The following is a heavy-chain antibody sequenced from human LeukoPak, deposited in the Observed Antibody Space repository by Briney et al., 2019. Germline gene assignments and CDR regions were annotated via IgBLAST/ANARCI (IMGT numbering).Heavy chain of an antibody. V-gene: IGHV4-39*01. CDR2: MFNGGNS. CDR3: ARGLWGRGAFDI. J-gene: IGHJ3*02. D-gene: IGHD3/OR15-3a*01. Sequence: PSETLSLTCTVSGGSISGSTYYWGWIRRPPGKGLECIAGMFNGGNSYYTPSLKSRATVSVDTSKNQFSLKLNSVTAADTAVYYCARGLWGRGAFDIWGQGTMVTVSS. CDR1: GGSISGSTYY.